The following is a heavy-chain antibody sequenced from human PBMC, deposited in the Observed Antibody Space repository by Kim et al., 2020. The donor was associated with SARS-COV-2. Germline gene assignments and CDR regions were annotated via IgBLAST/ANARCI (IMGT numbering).Heavy chain of an antibody. CDR1: GFTFSDYY. CDR3: ARGSGYNWNDGPDY. V-gene: IGHV3-11*06. D-gene: IGHD1-1*01. Sequence: GGSLRLSCAASGFTFSDYYMSWIRQAPGKGLEWVSYISSSSSYTNYADSVKGRFTISRDNAKNSLYLQMNSLRAEDTAVYYCARGSGYNWNDGPDYWGQGTLVTVSS. J-gene: IGHJ4*02. CDR2: ISSSSSYT.